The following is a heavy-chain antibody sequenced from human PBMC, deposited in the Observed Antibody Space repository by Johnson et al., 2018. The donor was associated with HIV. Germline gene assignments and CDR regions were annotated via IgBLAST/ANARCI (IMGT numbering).Heavy chain of an antibody. J-gene: IGHJ3*02. V-gene: IGHV3-66*01. Sequence: VQLVESGGGLVQPGGSLRLSCAASGFTVSSNYMSWVRQAPGKGLEWVSVIYSGGSTYYAYSVKGRFTISRDNSKNTLYLQMNSLRAEDKAVYHCAKDKARGERLDFDIWGQGTMVTVSS. CDR1: GFTVSSNY. CDR3: AKDKARGERLDFDI. D-gene: IGHD1-26*01. CDR2: IYSGGST.